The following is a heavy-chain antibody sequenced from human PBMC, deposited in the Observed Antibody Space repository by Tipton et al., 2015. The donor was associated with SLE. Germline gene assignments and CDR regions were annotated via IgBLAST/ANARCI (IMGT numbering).Heavy chain of an antibody. CDR3: ARGGSTGYKDPFDI. D-gene: IGHD3-22*01. V-gene: IGHV1-69*06. CDR1: GGAFNNFI. CDR2: IIPIFETP. Sequence: QLVQSGPEVKKPGSSVKVSCKASGGAFNNFIITWVRQAPGQGLDWMGGIIPIFETPNYAQNFQGRVTITTDKSTTTAYMELSSLRSEDTAVYYCARGGSTGYKDPFDIWGQGTMVIVSS. J-gene: IGHJ3*02.